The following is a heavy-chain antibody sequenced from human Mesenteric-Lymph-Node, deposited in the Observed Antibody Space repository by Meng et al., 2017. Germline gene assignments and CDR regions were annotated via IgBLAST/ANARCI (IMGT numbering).Heavy chain of an antibody. V-gene: IGHV4-39*07. D-gene: IGHD3-10*01. Sequence: SETLSLTCIVSGGSISDPTYNWGWVRQPPGKGLEWIGSMFYRGNTYYSPSLRSRLSLSLVTSKNQFSLRLDSLTAADTAVYYCTRLFDGCPADDWGPGTLVTVSS. CDR3: TRLFDGCPADD. CDR1: GGSISDPTYN. CDR2: MFYRGNT. J-gene: IGHJ4*02.